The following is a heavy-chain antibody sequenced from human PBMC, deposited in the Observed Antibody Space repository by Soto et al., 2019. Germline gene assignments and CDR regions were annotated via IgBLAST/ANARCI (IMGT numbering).Heavy chain of an antibody. CDR2: IYYGGTT. J-gene: IGHJ4*02. CDR3: ARARWLRRQEYYLDI. D-gene: IGHD2-15*01. CDR1: GGSIDRTGYF. V-gene: IGHV4-31*03. Sequence: PSETLSLTCSVSGGSIDRTGYFRSWIRQPPGQGLEWIGYIYYGGTTFYNPSLKSRSTLSLDTDENRFSLNLTSVTAADTAVYYCARARWLRRQEYYLDIWGQGILVTVSS.